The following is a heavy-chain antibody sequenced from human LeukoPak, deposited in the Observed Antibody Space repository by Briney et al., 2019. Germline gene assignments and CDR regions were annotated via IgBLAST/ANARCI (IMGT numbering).Heavy chain of an antibody. CDR1: GGSFSGYY. CDR3: AKNRGYFDWSYYYYYMDV. J-gene: IGHJ6*03. V-gene: IGHV4-34*01. Sequence: PSETLSLTCAVYGGSFSGYYWSWIRQPPGKGLEWIGEINHSGGTNYNPSLKSRVTISVDTSKNQFSLKLSSVTAADTAVYYCAKNRGYFDWSYYYYYMDVWGKGTTVTVSS. CDR2: INHSGGT. D-gene: IGHD3-9*01.